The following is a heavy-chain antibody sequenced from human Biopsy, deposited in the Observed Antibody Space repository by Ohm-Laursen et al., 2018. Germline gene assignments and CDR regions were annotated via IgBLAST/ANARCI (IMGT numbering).Heavy chain of an antibody. CDR3: TRGGYYYDSLAYYYWFDP. CDR1: GYTFTGYH. J-gene: IGHJ5*02. D-gene: IGHD3-22*01. CDR2: IDAKTGDT. V-gene: IGHV1-2*02. Sequence: SSVKVSCKASGYTFTGYHVHWVRQAPGQGLEWMGWIDAKTGDTNYAQKFQGRVTMTRDASISTAYVDLSSLRSDDTAVYYCTRGGYYYDSLAYYYWFDPWGQGTLVTVSS.